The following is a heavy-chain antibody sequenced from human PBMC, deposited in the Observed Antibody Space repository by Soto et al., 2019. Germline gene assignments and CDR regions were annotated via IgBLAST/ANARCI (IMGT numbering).Heavy chain of an antibody. CDR3: ARSVNYYDSSGYYP. CDR2: IIPIFGTA. V-gene: IGHV1-69*13. D-gene: IGHD3-22*01. CDR1: GDTFLSYT. J-gene: IGHJ5*02. Sequence: SGEVSCQASGDTFLSYTIRLMLQAPGQGLEWMGGIIPIFGTANYAQKFQGRVTITADESTSTAYMELSSLRSEDTAVYYCARSVNYYDSSGYYPWGQGALVTVSS.